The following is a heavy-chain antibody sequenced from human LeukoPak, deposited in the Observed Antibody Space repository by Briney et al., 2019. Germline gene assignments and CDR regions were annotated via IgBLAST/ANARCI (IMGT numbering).Heavy chain of an antibody. Sequence: PSKTLSLTCAVYGGSFSDYYWSWIRQPPGKGLEWIGEINHSGTTNYSPSLKSRVSISVDTSKNQFSLKLNSVTAADAAMYYCASHYSSGSYRYTGSFDSWGQGMLVNVSS. J-gene: IGHJ4*02. CDR2: INHSGTT. D-gene: IGHD3-16*02. CDR1: GGSFSDYY. CDR3: ASHYSSGSYRYTGSFDS. V-gene: IGHV4-34*01.